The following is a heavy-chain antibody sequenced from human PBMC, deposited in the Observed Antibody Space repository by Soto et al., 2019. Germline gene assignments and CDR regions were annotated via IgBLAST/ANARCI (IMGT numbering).Heavy chain of an antibody. CDR2: VNAGNGDT. V-gene: IGHV1-3*01. CDR1: GYTFSTYT. J-gene: IGHJ3*02. Sequence: QVQLVQSGAEVKKPGASVKVSCKASGYTFSTYTMHWVCQAPGQRFEWMGWVNAGNGDTRYSQKFQGRVTITRDTFATTGYMELSSLTSEDTGGYYCARASSHHDGFDMWGQGTKVTVSS. CDR3: ARASSHHDGFDM.